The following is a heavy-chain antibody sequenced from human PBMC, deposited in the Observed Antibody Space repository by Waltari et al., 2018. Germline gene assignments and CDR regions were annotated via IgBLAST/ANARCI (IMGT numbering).Heavy chain of an antibody. CDR1: GYDFSTYW. Sequence: EVQLVQSGAEVKKPGESLRISCAASGYDFSTYWITWVRHMPGKGLEWMGRIDPSDSYTNYSPSFRGHVTISVDTSINTAYIQWSGLRASDSAIYYCARTSTRDFYYMDVWGKGTTVTVSS. J-gene: IGHJ6*03. CDR3: ARTSTRDFYYMDV. CDR2: IDPSDSYT. V-gene: IGHV5-10-1*01.